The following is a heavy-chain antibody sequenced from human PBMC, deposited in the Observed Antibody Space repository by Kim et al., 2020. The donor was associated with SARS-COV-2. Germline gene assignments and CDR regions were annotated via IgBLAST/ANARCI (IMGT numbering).Heavy chain of an antibody. V-gene: IGHV4-34*01. CDR1: GGSFSGYY. CDR3: AIPRRRGYSYGSVNFDY. J-gene: IGHJ4*02. D-gene: IGHD5-18*01. CDR2: INHSGST. Sequence: SETLSLTCAVYGGSFSGYYWSWIRQPPGKGLEWIGEINHSGSTNYNPSLKSRVTISVDTSKNQFSLKLSSVTAADTAVYYCAIPRRRGYSYGSVNFDYWGQGTLVTVSS.